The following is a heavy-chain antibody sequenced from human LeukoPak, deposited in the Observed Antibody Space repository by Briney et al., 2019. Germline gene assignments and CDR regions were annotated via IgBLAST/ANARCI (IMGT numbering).Heavy chain of an antibody. J-gene: IGHJ3*02. CDR2: INPNSGGT. V-gene: IGHV1-2*02. CDR1: GYTFTGYY. Sequence: ASVKVSCKASGYTFTGYYMHWVRQAPGQGLEWMGWINPNSGGTNYAQKFQGRVTMTRDTSISTAYMELSRLRSDDTAVYYCASFVGLRRDGYPHAFDIWGQGTMVTVSS. CDR3: ASFVGLRRDGYPHAFDI. D-gene: IGHD5-24*01.